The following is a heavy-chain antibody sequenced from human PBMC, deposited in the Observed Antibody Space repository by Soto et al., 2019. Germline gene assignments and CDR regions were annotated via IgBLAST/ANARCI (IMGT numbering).Heavy chain of an antibody. CDR3: ARDQLYYNDISGRPLNAFDV. J-gene: IGHJ3*01. CDR1: GFSVSSNY. Sequence: GSLRLSCAASGFSVSSNYITWGRQAPGKGLEWVSVVYSGGSKYYADSVKGRFTISRDNAKNSLYLQMNSLRAEDTAVYYCARDQLYYNDISGRPLNAFDVWGQGTMVTVSS. D-gene: IGHD3-22*01. CDR2: VYSGGSK. V-gene: IGHV3-66*01.